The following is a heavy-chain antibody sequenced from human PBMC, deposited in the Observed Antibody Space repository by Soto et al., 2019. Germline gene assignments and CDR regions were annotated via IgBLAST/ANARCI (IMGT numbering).Heavy chain of an antibody. Sequence: QVQLVQSGAEVKKPGASVKVSCKASGYTFTSYGIRWVRQAPGQGLEWMGWISAYNGNTNYAQKLQGRVTMTTDRSTSTAYMELRSLRSDDTAVYYCARTSYVRGSYRSDDAFDIWGQGTMVTVSS. CDR3: ARTSYVRGSYRSDDAFDI. CDR2: ISAYNGNT. CDR1: GYTFTSYG. D-gene: IGHD3-16*02. J-gene: IGHJ3*02. V-gene: IGHV1-18*01.